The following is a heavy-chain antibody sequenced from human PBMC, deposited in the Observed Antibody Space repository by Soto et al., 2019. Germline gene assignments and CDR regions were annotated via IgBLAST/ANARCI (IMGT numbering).Heavy chain of an antibody. V-gene: IGHV1-3*01. CDR3: ARNHYCSSTSCYYCPYYYGMDV. D-gene: IGHD2-2*01. CDR1: GYTFTSYA. J-gene: IGHJ6*02. CDR2: INAGNSNT. Sequence: QVQLVQSGAEVKKPGASVKVSCKASGYTFTSYAMHWVRQAPGQRLEWMGWINAGNSNTKYSQKFQGRVTITRDKSSSTAYMELSSLRSEDTAVYYCARNHYCSSTSCYYCPYYYGMDVWGQGTTVTVSS.